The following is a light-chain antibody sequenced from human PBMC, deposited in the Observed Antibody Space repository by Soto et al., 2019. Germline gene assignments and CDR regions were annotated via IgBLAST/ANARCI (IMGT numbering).Light chain of an antibody. J-gene: IGLJ1*01. CDR2: EVS. Sequence: QSALTQPASVSGSPGQSITISCTGTSSDVGSYNYVSWYQQHPVKAPKLIIYEVSKRPSGVPYRFSGSKSGNTASLTVSGLQAEDEADYYCSSHAGNNDFVFGTGTKVTVL. CDR3: SSHAGNNDFV. CDR1: SSDVGSYNY. V-gene: IGLV2-8*01.